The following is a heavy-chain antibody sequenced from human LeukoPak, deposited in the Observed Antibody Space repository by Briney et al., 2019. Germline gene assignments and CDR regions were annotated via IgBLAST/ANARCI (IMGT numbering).Heavy chain of an antibody. CDR2: ISSNSTYV. Sequence: GGSLRLSCAASGFTFSSYSMNWVRQAPGKGLEWVSSISSNSTYVYYADSVKGRFTIPRDNAKNSLYLQMNSLRAEDTAVYYCARVWRYYDSSGYYYLSAFDIWGQGTMVTVSS. CDR3: ARVWRYYDSSGYYYLSAFDI. J-gene: IGHJ3*02. CDR1: GFTFSSYS. V-gene: IGHV3-21*04. D-gene: IGHD3-22*01.